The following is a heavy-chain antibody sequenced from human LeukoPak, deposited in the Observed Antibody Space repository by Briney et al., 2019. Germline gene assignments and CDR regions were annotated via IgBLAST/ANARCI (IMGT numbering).Heavy chain of an antibody. CDR3: ASWGITPD. CDR2: IYYSGTT. J-gene: IGHJ4*02. D-gene: IGHD3-16*01. CDR1: GGSISSTSYH. Sequence: PSETLSLTCTVSGGSISSTSYHWGSIRQPPGKGLEWIGTIYYSGTTYYNPSLKSRVTISVDTYKNQFSLKLSSVTAADTAVYYCASWGITPDWGQGTLVTVSS. V-gene: IGHV4-39*01.